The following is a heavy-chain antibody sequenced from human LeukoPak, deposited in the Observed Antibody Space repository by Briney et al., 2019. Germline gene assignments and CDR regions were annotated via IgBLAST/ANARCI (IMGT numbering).Heavy chain of an antibody. CDR2: IKSKTDGGTT. V-gene: IGHV3-15*01. CDR3: ARDPRVDHYGMDV. Sequence: GGSLRLSCAASGFTFRNSWMSWVRQAPGKGLEWVGRIKSKTDGGTTDYAAPVKGRFTISRDDSKNTLYLQMNSLRAEDTAVYYCARDPRVDHYGMDVWGQGTTVTVSS. J-gene: IGHJ6*02. CDR1: GFTFRNSW. D-gene: IGHD2-15*01.